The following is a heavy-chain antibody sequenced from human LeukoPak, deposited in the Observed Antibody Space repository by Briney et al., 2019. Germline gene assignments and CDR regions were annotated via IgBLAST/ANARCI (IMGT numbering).Heavy chain of an antibody. D-gene: IGHD5-18*01. Sequence: GASVKVSCKASGYPFTDYYMHWVRQAPGQGLEWMGWINPNRGGTDYAQKFQGRVTMTRDTSISTAYMELGRLRYDDTAVYYCASGYRFRNWGQGTLVTVSS. CDR3: ASGYRFRN. V-gene: IGHV1-2*02. CDR1: GYPFTDYY. CDR2: INPNRGGT. J-gene: IGHJ4*02.